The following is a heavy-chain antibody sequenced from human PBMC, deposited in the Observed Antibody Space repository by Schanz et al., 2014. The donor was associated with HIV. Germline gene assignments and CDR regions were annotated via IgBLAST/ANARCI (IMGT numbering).Heavy chain of an antibody. V-gene: IGHV3-49*05. Sequence: EVQLVESGGGLVKPGRSLRLSCTTSGFTFSDYPVSWLRQAPGKGLEWVGFIKSKAYGGTPEYAASVKGRFTISRDDSKNSVYLQMNSLRAEDTAVYYCARVFGRTYGLPDYWGQGTLVTVSS. J-gene: IGHJ4*02. CDR1: GFTFSDYP. CDR3: ARVFGRTYGLPDY. D-gene: IGHD3-10*01. CDR2: IKSKAYGGTP.